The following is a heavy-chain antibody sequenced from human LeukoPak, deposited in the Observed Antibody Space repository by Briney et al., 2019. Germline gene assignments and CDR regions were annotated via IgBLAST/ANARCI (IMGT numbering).Heavy chain of an antibody. Sequence: PGGSLRLSCAASGFTFSSYSMNWVRQAPGKGLEWVSSISSSSSYIYYADSVKGRFTISRDNAKNSLYLQMNGLRAEDTAVYYCARGGSDAFDIWGQGTMVTVSS. CDR1: GFTFSSYS. CDR2: ISSSSSYI. V-gene: IGHV3-21*01. D-gene: IGHD1-26*01. CDR3: ARGGSDAFDI. J-gene: IGHJ3*02.